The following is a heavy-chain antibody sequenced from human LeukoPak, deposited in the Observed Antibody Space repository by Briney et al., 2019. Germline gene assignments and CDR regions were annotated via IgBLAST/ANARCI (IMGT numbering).Heavy chain of an antibody. CDR1: GFTFSSYA. V-gene: IGHV3-30*04. Sequence: GGSLRLSCAASGFTFSSYAMHWVRQAPGKGLEWVTVIPYDGSDKYYADSVKGRFTISRDNSKNTLYLQMNSLRLEDTAMYYCATDYGGNSGTDYWGQGTLVTVSS. D-gene: IGHD4-23*01. CDR2: IPYDGSDK. CDR3: ATDYGGNSGTDY. J-gene: IGHJ4*02.